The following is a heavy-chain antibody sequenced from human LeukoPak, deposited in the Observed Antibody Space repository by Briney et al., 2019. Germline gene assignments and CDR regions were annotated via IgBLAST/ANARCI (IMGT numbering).Heavy chain of an antibody. CDR3: AKVSSTIFGVIDY. Sequence: GGSLRLSCAASGFTFSNYAMSWVRQAPGKGLEWVSAISGSGGSTYYADSVKGRFTISRDNSKNTLYLQMNSLRAEDTAVYNCAKVSSTIFGVIDYWGQGTLVTVSS. CDR2: ISGSGGST. V-gene: IGHV3-23*01. D-gene: IGHD3-3*01. J-gene: IGHJ4*02. CDR1: GFTFSNYA.